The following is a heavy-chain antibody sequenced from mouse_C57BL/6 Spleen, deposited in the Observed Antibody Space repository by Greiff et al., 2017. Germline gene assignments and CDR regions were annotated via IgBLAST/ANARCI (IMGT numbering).Heavy chain of an antibody. J-gene: IGHJ1*03. CDR2: ILPGSGST. CDR3: ARTTVVASHWYFDV. CDR1: GYTFTGYW. D-gene: IGHD1-1*01. Sequence: QVQLKESGAELMKPGASVKLSCKATGYTFTGYWIEWVKQRPGHGLEWIGEILPGSGSTNYTEKFKGKATFTAVTSSNTAYMQLSSLTTEDSAIYYCARTTVVASHWYFDVWGTGTTVTVSS. V-gene: IGHV1-9*01.